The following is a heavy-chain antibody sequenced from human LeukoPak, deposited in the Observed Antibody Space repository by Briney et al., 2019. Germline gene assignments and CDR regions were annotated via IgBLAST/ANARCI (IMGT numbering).Heavy chain of an antibody. J-gene: IGHJ4*02. CDR3: ASPRAERSTWYAVDY. D-gene: IGHD6-13*01. CDR1: GFTFSSYGM. V-gene: IGHV4-4*02. CDR2: IYDNGST. Sequence: PGGSLRLSCAGSGFTFSSYGMSWVRQSPGKGLEWIGEIYDNGSTNYKSSLKSRVTISVDKSKNQFFLNLSSVTAADTAVYYCASPRAERSTWYAVDYWGQGILVTVSS.